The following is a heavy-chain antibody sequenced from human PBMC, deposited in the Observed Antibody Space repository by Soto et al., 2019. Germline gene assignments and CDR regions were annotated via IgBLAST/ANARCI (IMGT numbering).Heavy chain of an antibody. CDR1: GYTFTSYG. CDR3: ARGSTSSCHDY. D-gene: IGHD6-13*01. Sequence: QVQLVQSGAEVKKPGASVKVSCKASGYTFTSYGISWVRQAPGQGLEWMGWINDYNGNTNYAQKLQGRVTMPTDTTTSTAHWDLRCTTSEETAVQYCARGSTSSCHDYGGQGTLFTVSS. J-gene: IGHJ4*02. V-gene: IGHV1-18*01. CDR2: INDYNGNT.